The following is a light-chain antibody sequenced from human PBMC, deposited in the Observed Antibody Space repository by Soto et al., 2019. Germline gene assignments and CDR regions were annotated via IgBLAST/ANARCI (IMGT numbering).Light chain of an antibody. Sequence: QSALTQPASVSGSPGQSITISCTGTSSDVGGYNYVSWYQQHPGKAPKLMIYDVSNRPSGVSNRFSGSKSGNTASLTISGLQAEDEAEYYCISYAGSNNWVFGGGTKLTVL. J-gene: IGLJ3*02. V-gene: IGLV2-14*01. CDR2: DVS. CDR1: SSDVGGYNY. CDR3: ISYAGSNNWV.